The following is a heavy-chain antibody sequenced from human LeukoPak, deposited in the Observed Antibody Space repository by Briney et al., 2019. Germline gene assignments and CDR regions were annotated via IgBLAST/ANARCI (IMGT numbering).Heavy chain of an antibody. V-gene: IGHV4-39*07. Sequence: PSETLSLTCTVSGGSISSSSYSWGWIRQPPGKGLEWIGEINHSGSTNYNPSLKSRVTISVDTSKNQFSLKLSSVTAADTAVYYCARGGTVTDVSFDYWGQGTLVTVSS. CDR3: ARGGTVTDVSFDY. D-gene: IGHD4-4*01. CDR2: INHSGST. J-gene: IGHJ4*02. CDR1: GGSISSSSYS.